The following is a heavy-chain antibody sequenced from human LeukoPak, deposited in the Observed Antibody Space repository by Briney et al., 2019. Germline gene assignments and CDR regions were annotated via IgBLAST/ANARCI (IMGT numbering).Heavy chain of an antibody. CDR1: GFTFSSYA. D-gene: IGHD1-26*01. CDR2: ISGSGGST. CDR3: AKDPYSGSYYGNY. J-gene: IGHJ4*02. V-gene: IGHV3-23*01. Sequence: PGGSLRLSCAASGFTFSSYAMSWVRQAPGKGLEWVSAISGSGGSTYYADSVKGRFTISRDNSKKTLYLQMNSLRAEDTAVYYCAKDPYSGSYYGNYWGQGTLVTVSS.